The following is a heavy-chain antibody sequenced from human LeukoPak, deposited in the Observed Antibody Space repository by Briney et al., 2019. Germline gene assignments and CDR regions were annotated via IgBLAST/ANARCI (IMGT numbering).Heavy chain of an antibody. D-gene: IGHD2-21*01. V-gene: IGHV3-30*02. CDR3: AKGLAYCGGDCAH. CDR1: GFTFNKSG. J-gene: IGHJ4*02. CDR2: IRTDGSDK. Sequence: PGGSLRLSCAASGFTFNKSGIHWVRQAPGKGLEWVTFIRTDGSDKHYADSVKGRFTVSRDNSKNTLYLQMNSLKPEDTAVYYCAKGLAYCGGDCAHWGQGTLVIVSS.